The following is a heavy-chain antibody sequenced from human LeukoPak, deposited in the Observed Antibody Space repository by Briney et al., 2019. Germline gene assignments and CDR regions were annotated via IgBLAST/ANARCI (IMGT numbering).Heavy chain of an antibody. J-gene: IGHJ6*03. Sequence: SETLSPTCTVSGGSISSYYWSWIRQPAGKGLEWIGRIYTSGSTNYNPSLKSRVTMSVDTSKNQFSLKLSSVTAADTAVYYCARAARTGNYYYYMDVWGKGTTVTISS. CDR1: GGSISSYY. CDR3: ARAARTGNYYYYMDV. V-gene: IGHV4-4*07. CDR2: IYTSGST. D-gene: IGHD3-10*01.